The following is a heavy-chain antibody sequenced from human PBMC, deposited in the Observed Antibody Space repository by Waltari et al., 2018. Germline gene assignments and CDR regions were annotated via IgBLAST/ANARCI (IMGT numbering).Heavy chain of an antibody. CDR1: GGSISSSSDY. Sequence: QLQLQESGPGLVKPSESLSLTRTVSGGSISSSSDYWGGIRQPPGKGLEWIGSIYYSGSTYYNPSLKSRVTISVDTSKNQFSLKLSSVTAADTAVYYCADSSSSEDAFDIWGQGTMVTVSS. J-gene: IGHJ3*02. V-gene: IGHV4-39*07. D-gene: IGHD6-6*01. CDR3: ADSSSSEDAFDI. CDR2: IYYSGST.